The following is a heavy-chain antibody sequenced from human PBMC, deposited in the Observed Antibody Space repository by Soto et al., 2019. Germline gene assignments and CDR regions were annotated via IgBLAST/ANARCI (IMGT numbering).Heavy chain of an antibody. CDR2: ISSNGGST. D-gene: IGHD3-10*01. Sequence: EVQLVESGGGLVQPGGSLRLSCAASGFTFSSYAMHWVRQAPGKGLEYVSAISSNGGSTYYANSVKGRFTISRDNSKNTLYLQMGSLRAEDMAVYYCAREAGSGSYYRDVWGKGTTVTVSS. CDR3: AREAGSGSYYRDV. CDR1: GFTFSSYA. J-gene: IGHJ6*03. V-gene: IGHV3-64*01.